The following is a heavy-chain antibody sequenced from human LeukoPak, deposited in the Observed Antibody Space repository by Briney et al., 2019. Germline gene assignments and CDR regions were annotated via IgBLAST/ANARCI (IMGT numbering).Heavy chain of an antibody. J-gene: IGHJ4*02. CDR2: IDQEGGEQ. V-gene: IGHV3-7*01. CDR1: GFNFSNYW. Sequence: GGSLRLSCVVSGFNFSNYWMSWVRQAPGKGLEWVANIDQEGGEQDYVDSVKGRFSISRDNAKTSVYLQMNSLKVEDTAFYYCARSKAGGYWGQGTLVTVSS. CDR3: ARSKAGGY. D-gene: IGHD3-10*01.